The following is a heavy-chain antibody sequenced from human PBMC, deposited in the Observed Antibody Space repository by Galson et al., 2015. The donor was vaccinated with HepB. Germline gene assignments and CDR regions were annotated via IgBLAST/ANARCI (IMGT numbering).Heavy chain of an antibody. D-gene: IGHD1-26*01. V-gene: IGHV6-1*01. CDR3: AREKRGIRGRPTTYYYYYMDG. Sequence: CAISGDSVSSNSAAWNWIRQSPSRGLEWLGRTYYRSKWYNDYAVSVKSRITINPDTYKNQFSLQLNSVNPEDTAVYYCAREKRGIRGRPTTYYYYYMDGWCKGTTVTVSS. J-gene: IGHJ6*03. CDR2: TYYRSKWYN. CDR1: GDSVSSNSAA.